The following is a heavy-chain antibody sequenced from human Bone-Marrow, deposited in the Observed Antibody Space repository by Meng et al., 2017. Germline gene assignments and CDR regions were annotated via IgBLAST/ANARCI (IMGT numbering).Heavy chain of an antibody. J-gene: IGHJ4*02. CDR1: AVTYNHYG. CDR3: ARDYYDSPGPFDY. V-gene: IGHV3-33*01. D-gene: IGHD3-22*01. Sequence: VSWVVAGGCVVRPWRALRLSCAASAVTYNHYGMHWVLQAPGKGLEWVAVVWYDGSNKYYADSVKGRFTISRDNSKNTLYLQMNSLRAEDTAIYYCARDYYDSPGPFDYWGQGTLVTVSS. CDR2: VWYDGSNK.